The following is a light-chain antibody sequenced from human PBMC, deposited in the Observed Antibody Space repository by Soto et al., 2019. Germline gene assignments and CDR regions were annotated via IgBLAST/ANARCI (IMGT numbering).Light chain of an antibody. CDR3: QQTFIAPRT. CDR2: ASS. CDR1: QSINTY. V-gene: IGKV1-39*01. J-gene: IGKJ1*01. Sequence: DIQMTQSPSSLSASVGDRVTITCRASQSINTYLNWYQQKPGRAPRLLIYASSTLHRGVPSRFSGSASGTDFTLIISSLQPEDFATYYCQQTFIAPRTFGQGTKVDIK.